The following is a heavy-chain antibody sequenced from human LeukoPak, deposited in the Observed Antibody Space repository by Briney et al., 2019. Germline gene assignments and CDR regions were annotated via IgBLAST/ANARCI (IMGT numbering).Heavy chain of an antibody. D-gene: IGHD3-16*01. V-gene: IGHV3-30-3*01. CDR2: ISYDGSNK. Sequence: PGRSLRLSCAASGFTFSSYAMHWVRQAPGKGLEWVAVISYDGSNKYYADSVKGRFTISRDNSKNTLYLQMNSLRAEDTAVYYCARERVVGAMLPSDYWGQGTLVTVSS. J-gene: IGHJ4*02. CDR1: GFTFSSYA. CDR3: ARERVVGAMLPSDY.